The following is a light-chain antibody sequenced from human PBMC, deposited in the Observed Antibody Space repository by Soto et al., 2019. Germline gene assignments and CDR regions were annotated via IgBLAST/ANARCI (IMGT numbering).Light chain of an antibody. CDR3: QQSYSAPLT. J-gene: IGKJ4*01. CDR2: GAS. Sequence: DIQMTQSPSSLSASVGDRVTITCRASQSISTSLNWYQHKPGKAPKVLIFGASGLQSGVPSRFSGSGSGTDFTLTISSLQPEDFATYYWQQSYSAPLTFGGGTKVEIK. V-gene: IGKV1-39*01. CDR1: QSISTS.